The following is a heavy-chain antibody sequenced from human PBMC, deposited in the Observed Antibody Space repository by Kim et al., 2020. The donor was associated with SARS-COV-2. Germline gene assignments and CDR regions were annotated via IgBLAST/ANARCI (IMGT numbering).Heavy chain of an antibody. Sequence: KGRFTISRDNSKNPLYLQMNSLRAEDTAVYYCAKDLSEGGATIIFPDFDYWGQGTLVTVSS. J-gene: IGHJ4*02. D-gene: IGHD1-26*01. V-gene: IGHV3-23*01. CDR3: AKDLSEGGATIIFPDFDY.